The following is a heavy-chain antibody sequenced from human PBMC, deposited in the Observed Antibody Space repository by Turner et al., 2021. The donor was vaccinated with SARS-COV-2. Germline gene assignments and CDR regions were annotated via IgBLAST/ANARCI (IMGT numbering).Heavy chain of an antibody. V-gene: IGHV3-30*18. J-gene: IGHJ4*02. Sequence: QVQLVESGGGVVQPGRSLRLYCAASGFTFSSYGMHWVRQAPGKGLEWVAVISYDGSNKYYADSVKGRFTISRDNSKNTLYLQMNSLRAEDTAVYYCAKGGYSGSTFDYWGQGTLVTVSS. D-gene: IGHD1-26*01. CDR2: ISYDGSNK. CDR1: GFTFSSYG. CDR3: AKGGYSGSTFDY.